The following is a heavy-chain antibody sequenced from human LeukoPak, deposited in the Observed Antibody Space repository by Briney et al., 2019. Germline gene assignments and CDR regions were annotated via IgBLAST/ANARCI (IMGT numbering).Heavy chain of an antibody. J-gene: IGHJ4*02. D-gene: IGHD1-1*01. CDR3: ARVNWNDEYFDY. CDR2: IYYTGST. V-gene: IGHV4-39*02. Sequence: SETLSLTCTVSGGSISTSNYYWGWIRQPPGKGLQWIGSIYYTGSTYYNPSLKSRVTISVDTSKSHFSLNLSSVTAADTAVYYCARVNWNDEYFDYWGQGTLVSVPS. CDR1: GGSISTSNYY.